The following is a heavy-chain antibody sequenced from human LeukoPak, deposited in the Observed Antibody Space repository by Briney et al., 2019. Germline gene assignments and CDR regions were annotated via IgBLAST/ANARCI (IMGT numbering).Heavy chain of an antibody. CDR3: ASKKESGSYYNGGFDY. V-gene: IGHV3-48*03. D-gene: IGHD3-10*01. CDR2: ISSSGSTI. J-gene: IGHJ4*02. Sequence: GGSLRLSCAASGFTFRSYEMNWVRQAPGKGLEWVSYISSSGSTIYYADSVKGRFTISRDNAKNSLYLQMNSLRAEDTAVYYCASKKESGSYYNGGFDYWGQGTLVTVSS. CDR1: GFTFRSYE.